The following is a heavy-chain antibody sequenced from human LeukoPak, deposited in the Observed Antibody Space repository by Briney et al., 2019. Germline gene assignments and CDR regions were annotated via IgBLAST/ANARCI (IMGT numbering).Heavy chain of an antibody. CDR2: IQYSGNT. V-gene: IGHV4-59*01. CDR1: GGSISTYY. D-gene: IGHD1-20*01. Sequence: PSETLSLTCTASGGSISTYYWSWIRQSPGKGLEWIGFIQYSGNTKSNPSLKGRVTISLDMSKNQFSLSLTSVTAADTAVYYCARETNNWALDYWGQGTLVTVSS. J-gene: IGHJ4*02. CDR3: ARETNNWALDY.